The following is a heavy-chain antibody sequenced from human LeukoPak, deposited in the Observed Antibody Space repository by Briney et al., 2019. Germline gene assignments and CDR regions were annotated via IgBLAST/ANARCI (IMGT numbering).Heavy chain of an antibody. J-gene: IGHJ4*02. D-gene: IGHD6-13*01. CDR2: IYYSGST. V-gene: IGHV4-39*01. CDR1: GGSISSYY. CDR3: ARLEQQLVDR. Sequence: SETLSLTCTVSGGSISSYYWGWIRQPPGKGLEWIGSIYYSGSTYYNPSLKSRVTISVDTSKNQFSLKLSSVTAADTAVYYCARLEQQLVDRWGQGTLVTVSS.